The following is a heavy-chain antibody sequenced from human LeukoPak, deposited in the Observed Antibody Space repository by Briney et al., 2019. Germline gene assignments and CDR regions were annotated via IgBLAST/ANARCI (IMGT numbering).Heavy chain of an antibody. Sequence: GGSLRLSCAASGFTFSSYWMSWVRQAPGKGLEWVANIKQDGSEKYYVDSVKGRFTISRDNAKNSLYLQMNSLRAEDTAVYYCARVPGIAAAGTFFDYWGQGTLVTVSS. CDR1: GFTFSSYW. CDR3: ARVPGIAAAGTFFDY. D-gene: IGHD6-13*01. J-gene: IGHJ4*02. CDR2: IKQDGSEK. V-gene: IGHV3-7*01.